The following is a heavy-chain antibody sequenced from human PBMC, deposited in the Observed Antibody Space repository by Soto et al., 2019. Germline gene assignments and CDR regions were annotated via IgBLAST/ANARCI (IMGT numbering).Heavy chain of an antibody. J-gene: IGHJ6*02. CDR1: GGTFSSYA. D-gene: IGHD2-2*02. Sequence: AASVKVSCKASGGTFSSYAISWVRQAPGQGLEWMGGIIPIFGTANYAQKFQGRVTITADKSTSTAYMELSSLRSEDTAVYYCASPRCSSTSCYIDGSTQYYYGMDVWGQGTTVTVSS. V-gene: IGHV1-69*06. CDR3: ASPRCSSTSCYIDGSTQYYYGMDV. CDR2: IIPIFGTA.